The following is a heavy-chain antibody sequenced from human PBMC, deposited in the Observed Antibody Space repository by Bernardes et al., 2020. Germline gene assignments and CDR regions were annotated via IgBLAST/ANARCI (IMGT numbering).Heavy chain of an antibody. J-gene: IGHJ4*02. CDR1: GFTFSTSP. D-gene: IGHD2-15*01. V-gene: IGHV3-23*01. CDR3: AQHMYCSGGSCYFGY. Sequence: GGSLRLSCATSGFTFSTSPMSWVRQAPGKGLEWVSGISTGGDNTYYADSVRGRFTISRDSSKKTLYMQMNSLRAEDTAVYYCAQHMYCSGGSCYFGYWGQGTLVTVSP. CDR2: ISTGGDNT.